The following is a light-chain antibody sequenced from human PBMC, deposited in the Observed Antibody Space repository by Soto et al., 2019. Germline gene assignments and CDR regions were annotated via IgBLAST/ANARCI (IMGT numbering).Light chain of an antibody. CDR2: GSS. J-gene: IGKJ3*01. V-gene: IGKV3-20*01. CDR3: HQYSSSPPEFT. CDR1: QSVNRNY. Sequence: EIVLTQSPGTLSVSPGERVTLSCRASQSVNRNYLAWYQQRPGQAHRILIFGSSNRATGIPDRFSGSGSGTDFTLTIRRLEPADYAVYSCHQYSSSPPEFTFGHGTRVD.